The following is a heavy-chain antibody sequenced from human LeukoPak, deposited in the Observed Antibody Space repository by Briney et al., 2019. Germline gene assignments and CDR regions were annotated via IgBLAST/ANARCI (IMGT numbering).Heavy chain of an antibody. CDR3: TRDPGGTYSAYHFLDY. Sequence: GRSLRLSCTASGFTFGDYTMNWVRQAPGKGLEWVGFIRSKAYGGTTEYAASVKGRFTFSRDDSKSVAYLQMNSLKTEDTAVYYCTRDPGGTYSAYHFLDYWGQGTLVTVSS. D-gene: IGHD5-12*01. V-gene: IGHV3-49*04. CDR1: GFTFGDYT. CDR2: IRSKAYGGTT. J-gene: IGHJ4*02.